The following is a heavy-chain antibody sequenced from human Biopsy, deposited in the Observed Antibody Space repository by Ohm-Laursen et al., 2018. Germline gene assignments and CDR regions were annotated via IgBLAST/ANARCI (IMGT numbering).Heavy chain of an antibody. V-gene: IGHV4-59*12. Sequence: TLSLTCTVSGSSISSDYWSWIRQTPGKGLEWIGYIYYSGSTNYNPSLKSRVTISVDTSKNQFSLRLRSVTAADTAVYYCARDSPSYADYPFDYWGQGTLVTVSS. CDR3: ARDSPSYADYPFDY. D-gene: IGHD4-17*01. CDR2: IYYSGST. CDR1: GSSISSDY. J-gene: IGHJ4*02.